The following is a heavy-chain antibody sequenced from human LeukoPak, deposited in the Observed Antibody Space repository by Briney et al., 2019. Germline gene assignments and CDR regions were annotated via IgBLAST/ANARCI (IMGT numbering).Heavy chain of an antibody. CDR1: GFTFSSYA. J-gene: IGHJ4*02. Sequence: GGSLRLSCAASGFTFSSYAMSWVRQAPGKGLEWVSGLTGSGGSTYYADSVKGRFIISRDNAKNSLYLQMNSLRAEDTAVYYCARDLSGSPNRHFDYRGQGTLVTVSS. CDR2: LTGSGGST. V-gene: IGHV3-23*01. CDR3: ARDLSGSPNRHFDY. D-gene: IGHD1-26*01.